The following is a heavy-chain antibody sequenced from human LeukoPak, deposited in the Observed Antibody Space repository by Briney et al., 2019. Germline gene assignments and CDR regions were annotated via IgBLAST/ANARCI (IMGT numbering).Heavy chain of an antibody. CDR1: GGSISSSSYY. Sequence: SETLSLTCTVSGGSISSSSYYWGWIRQPPGKGLEWIGSIYYSGSTYYNPSLKSRVTISVDTSKNQFSLKLSSVTAADTAVYYCAREVVRGDFDYWGQGTLVTVSS. CDR3: AREVVRGDFDY. CDR2: IYYSGST. D-gene: IGHD3-10*01. J-gene: IGHJ4*02. V-gene: IGHV4-39*07.